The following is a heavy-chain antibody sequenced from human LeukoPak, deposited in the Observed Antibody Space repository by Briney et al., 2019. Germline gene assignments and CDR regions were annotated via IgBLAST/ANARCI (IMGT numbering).Heavy chain of an antibody. Sequence: PSETLSLTCTVSGGSMSSHYWSWIRQPPGKGLEWIGYIYYSGSTNYNPSLKSRVTISVDTSKNQFSLKLSSVTAADTAVYYCARNNWNYKTDWFDPWGQGTLVTVSS. CDR1: GGSMSSHY. D-gene: IGHD1-7*01. V-gene: IGHV4-59*11. CDR2: IYYSGST. J-gene: IGHJ5*02. CDR3: ARNNWNYKTDWFDP.